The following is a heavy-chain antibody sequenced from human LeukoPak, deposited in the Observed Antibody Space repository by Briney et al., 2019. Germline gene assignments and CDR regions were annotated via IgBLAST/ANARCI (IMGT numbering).Heavy chain of an antibody. D-gene: IGHD3-10*01. CDR3: ARGRYYYGSGSYFGGYYFDY. Sequence: GGSLRLSCAASGFTFSDHYMDWVRQAPGKGLQWVGRTRNKANSYTTEYAASVKGRFTISRDDSKNSLYLQMNSLKTEDTAVYYCARGRYYYGSGSYFGGYYFDYWGQGTLVTVSS. CDR1: GFTFSDHY. J-gene: IGHJ4*02. V-gene: IGHV3-72*01. CDR2: TRNKANSYTT.